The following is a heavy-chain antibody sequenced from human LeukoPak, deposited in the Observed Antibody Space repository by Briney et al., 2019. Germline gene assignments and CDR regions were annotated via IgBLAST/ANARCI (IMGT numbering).Heavy chain of an antibody. J-gene: IGHJ4*02. CDR3: ARHTGGWSPFDY. CDR2: IYYSGRT. CDR1: GDSISSNTYY. Sequence: KPSETLSLTCTVSGDSISSNTYYWGWIRQPPGKGLEWIGSIYYSGRTYYNPSLESRVTIYVDTSKNQFYLKLSSVTAADTAVYYCARHTGGWSPFDYWGQGTLVTVSS. D-gene: IGHD6-19*01. V-gene: IGHV4-39*01.